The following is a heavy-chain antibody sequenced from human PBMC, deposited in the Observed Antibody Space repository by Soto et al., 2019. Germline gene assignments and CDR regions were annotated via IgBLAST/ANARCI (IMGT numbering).Heavy chain of an antibody. Sequence: QVQLQESGPGLVKPSQTLSLTCTVSGGSISSGDYYWSWIRQHPGKGLEWIGYIYYSGSTYHNPSHKSRLTRSGDTSKNQFSLKLSSVTAAETAVYYCARWWSGSRQGFDPWGQGTLVTVSS. CDR2: IYYSGST. CDR3: ARWWSGSRQGFDP. V-gene: IGHV4-31*03. CDR1: GGSISSGDYY. J-gene: IGHJ5*02. D-gene: IGHD3-3*01.